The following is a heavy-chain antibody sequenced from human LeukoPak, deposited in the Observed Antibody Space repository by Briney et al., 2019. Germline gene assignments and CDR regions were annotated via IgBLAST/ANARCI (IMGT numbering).Heavy chain of an antibody. CDR3: AKGGGDSCYSFSSI. V-gene: IGHV3-23*01. J-gene: IGHJ4*02. CDR2: ISGSGGTT. Sequence: GGSLRLPCAASGFTFSSFAMSWVRQAPGMGLEWVSVISGSGGTTFYADSVKGRFTISRDKSKNTLYLQMNSLRAEDTAVYYCAKGGGDSCYSFSSIWGQGTLVTVSS. CDR1: GFTFSSFA. D-gene: IGHD2-15*01.